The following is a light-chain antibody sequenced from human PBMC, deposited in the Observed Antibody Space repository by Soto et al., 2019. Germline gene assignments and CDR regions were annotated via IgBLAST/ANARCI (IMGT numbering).Light chain of an antibody. Sequence: DIQVTQAPSSLSASLGDRVTITCRANQAIGVYLAWSQQQPGKVPKLLIYAASALQSVVPSRFSGSGSGTDFTLTISSLQPEDIATYYCKKYNSAPLTFGGGTKVEI. CDR1: QAIGVY. CDR2: AAS. V-gene: IGKV1-27*01. J-gene: IGKJ4*01. CDR3: KKYNSAPLT.